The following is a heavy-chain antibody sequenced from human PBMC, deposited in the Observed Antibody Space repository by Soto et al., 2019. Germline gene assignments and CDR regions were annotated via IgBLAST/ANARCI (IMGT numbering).Heavy chain of an antibody. CDR2: ISYDGSTK. CDR1: GFTFSSYG. CDR3: AKDTASGGSPLDY. J-gene: IGHJ4*02. D-gene: IGHD2-15*01. Sequence: QVQLVESGGGVVQPGRSLRLSCAASGFTFSSYGMHWVRQAPGKGLKWVAIISYDGSTKYYADSVKGRFTISRDNSKNTVYLQMNSLRPEDTAVYYCAKDTASGGSPLDYWGQGTLVTVSS. V-gene: IGHV3-30*18.